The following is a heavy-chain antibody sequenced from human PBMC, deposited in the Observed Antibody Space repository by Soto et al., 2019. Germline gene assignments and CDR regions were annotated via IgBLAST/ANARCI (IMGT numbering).Heavy chain of an antibody. CDR3: ARGGAVTMIVVAQGAFDI. CDR1: GGSISSYY. J-gene: IGHJ3*02. Sequence: SETLSLTCTVSGGSISSYYWSWIRQPPGKGLEWIGYIYYSGSTNYNPSLKSRVTISVDTSKNQFSLKLSSVTAADTAVYYCARGGAVTMIVVAQGAFDIWGQGTMVTVSS. D-gene: IGHD3-22*01. CDR2: IYYSGST. V-gene: IGHV4-59*01.